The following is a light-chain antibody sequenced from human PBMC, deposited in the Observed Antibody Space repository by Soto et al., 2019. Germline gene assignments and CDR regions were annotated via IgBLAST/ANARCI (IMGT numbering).Light chain of an antibody. J-gene: IGKJ2*01. V-gene: IGKV1-33*01. CDR2: DVS. CDR3: QQYDSRPNT. Sequence: DIQMTQSPSSLFASVGASVTITCQASQDITLYLNWYKHKAGKAPNIISHDVSTLETGVPARFSGRGSGTIFTLTIINLQPEDVETYYCQQYDSRPNTFGQGTKVDIK. CDR1: QDITLY.